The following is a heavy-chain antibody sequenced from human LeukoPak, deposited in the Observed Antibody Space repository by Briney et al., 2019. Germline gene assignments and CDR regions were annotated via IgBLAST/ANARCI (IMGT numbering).Heavy chain of an antibody. CDR3: ARAWGQYGNYYYMDV. CDR1: GYTFTSYG. Sequence: GASVKVSCKASGYTFTSYGINWVRQATGQGLEWMGWMNPNSGNTGYAQKFQDRVTITRITSISTAYMELSSLRSEDTAAYYCARAWGQYGNYYYMDVWGKGTTVTVSS. CDR2: MNPNSGNT. J-gene: IGHJ6*03. V-gene: IGHV1-8*03. D-gene: IGHD1-26*01.